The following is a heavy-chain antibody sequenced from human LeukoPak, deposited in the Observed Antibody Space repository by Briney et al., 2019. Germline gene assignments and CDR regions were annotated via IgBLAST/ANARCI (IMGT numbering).Heavy chain of an antibody. CDR1: GFTFSSYS. Sequence: GGSLRLSCAASGFTFSSYSMNWVRQAPGKGLEWVSYISSSSSTIYYADSVKGRFTISRDNAKSSLYLQMNSLRAEDTAVYYCASVTRDYWGQGTLVTVSS. J-gene: IGHJ4*02. CDR3: ASVTRDY. CDR2: ISSSSSTI. V-gene: IGHV3-48*01.